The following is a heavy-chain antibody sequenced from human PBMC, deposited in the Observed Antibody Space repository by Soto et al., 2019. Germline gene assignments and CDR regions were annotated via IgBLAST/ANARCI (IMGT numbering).Heavy chain of an antibody. CDR1: GGSFSGYY. CDR3: ARAFYTVATIGGGYYYYMDV. CDR2: INHSGST. V-gene: IGHV4-34*01. Sequence: SETLSLTCAVYGGSFSGYYWSWIRQPPGKGLEWIGEINHSGSTNYNPSLKSRVTISVDTSKNQFSLKLSSVTAADTAVYYCARAFYTVATIGGGYYYYMDVWGKGTTVTVSS. J-gene: IGHJ6*03. D-gene: IGHD5-12*01.